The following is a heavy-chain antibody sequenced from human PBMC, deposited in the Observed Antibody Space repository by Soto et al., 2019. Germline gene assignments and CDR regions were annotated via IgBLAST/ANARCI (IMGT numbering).Heavy chain of an antibody. D-gene: IGHD2-15*01. CDR2: IYSGGST. CDR1: GFTVSSNY. Sequence: AGSLRLSCSASGFTVSSNYMSWVRQAPGEGLEWVSVIYSGGSTYYADSVMGRVTTSSDYSQNPLYVQMDSMSADDCAVYYCARDWDGGEYWGQGALVTVSS. V-gene: IGHV3-53*01. CDR3: ARDWDGGEY. J-gene: IGHJ4*02.